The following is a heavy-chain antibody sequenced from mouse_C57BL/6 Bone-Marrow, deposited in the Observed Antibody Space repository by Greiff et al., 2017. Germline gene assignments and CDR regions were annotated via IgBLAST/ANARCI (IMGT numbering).Heavy chain of an antibody. CDR1: GFTFTSYA. D-gene: IGHD2-3*01. J-gene: IGHJ4*01. Sequence: EVQLVASGGGLVEPGGSLKLSCAASGFTFTSYALSWVRQTPENRLEWVATISDGGSYTYYPDNVKGRFTISRDNAKNNLYLQMSHLKSEDTAMYYCAREGYYTYAMDYWGQGTSATVSS. V-gene: IGHV5-4*01. CDR2: ISDGGSYT. CDR3: AREGYYTYAMDY.